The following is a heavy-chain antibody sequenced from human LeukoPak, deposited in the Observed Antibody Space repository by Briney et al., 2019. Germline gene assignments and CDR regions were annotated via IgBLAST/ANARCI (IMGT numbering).Heavy chain of an antibody. CDR1: GFVFSKNG. Sequence: GGSLRLSCAASGFVFSKNGMHWVRQAPGKGLEWVAFIRHDETEKYYADSVKGRFTISRDNSKNTLSLQMTSLRFDDTALYYCAKFSYGDYVAWGPGTSVTVSS. V-gene: IGHV3-30*02. CDR3: AKFSYGDYVA. J-gene: IGHJ5*02. D-gene: IGHD4-17*01. CDR2: IRHDETEK.